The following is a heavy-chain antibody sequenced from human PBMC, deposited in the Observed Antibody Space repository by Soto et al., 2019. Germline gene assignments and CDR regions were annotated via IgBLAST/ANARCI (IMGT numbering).Heavy chain of an antibody. CDR3: ARSQLTLTPTGYYMDV. Sequence: PSETLSLTCAVYGGSFSGYYWSWIRQPPGKGLEWIGEINHSGSTNYNPSLKSRVTISVDTSKNQFSLKLSSVTAADTAVYYCARSQLTLTPTGYYMDVWGKGTTVTVSS. CDR1: GGSFSGYY. J-gene: IGHJ6*03. D-gene: IGHD2-8*02. V-gene: IGHV4-34*01. CDR2: INHSGST.